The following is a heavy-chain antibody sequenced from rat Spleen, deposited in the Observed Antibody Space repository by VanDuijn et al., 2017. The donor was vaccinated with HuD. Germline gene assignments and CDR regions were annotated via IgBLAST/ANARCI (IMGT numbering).Heavy chain of an antibody. Sequence: QVQLKESGPGLVQPSETLSLTCNVSGFSLTKYSVSWVRQSSGKGPEWMGKMWYDGDTAYNSALKSRLSISRDTSRNQVFLKMDSLQTEDTAIYFCTRGPPRDGGNYYYGYYFDYWGQGVMVTVSS. V-gene: IGHV2-15*01. CDR2: MWYDGDT. CDR1: GFSLTKYS. CDR3: TRGPPRDGGNYYYGYYFDY. D-gene: IGHD1-12*02. J-gene: IGHJ2*01.